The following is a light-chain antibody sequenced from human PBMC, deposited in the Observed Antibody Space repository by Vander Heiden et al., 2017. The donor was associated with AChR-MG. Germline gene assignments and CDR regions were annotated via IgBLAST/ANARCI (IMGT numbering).Light chain of an antibody. Sequence: EIVLTQSPGTLSLYPGERATLSCRASQSVSSSYLAWYQQKPGQAPRLLIYGASSRATGIPDRFSGSGSGTDFTLTISRLEPEKFAVYYCQQYGSSPSITFGQGTRLEIK. CDR1: QSVSSSY. V-gene: IGKV3-20*01. CDR2: GAS. J-gene: IGKJ5*01. CDR3: QQYGSSPSIT.